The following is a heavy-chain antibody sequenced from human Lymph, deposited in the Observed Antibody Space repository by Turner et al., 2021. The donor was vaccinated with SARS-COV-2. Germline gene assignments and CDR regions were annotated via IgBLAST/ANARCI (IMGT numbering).Heavy chain of an antibody. CDR1: GFTVSSNY. CDR3: ATPGLSSSSLNY. V-gene: IGHV3-53*01. Sequence: EVQLVQSGGGLIQPGGSLRLSCAASGFTVSSNYMSWVRQAPGKGLEWVSLIYSGGSTYDADSVKVRFTISRDNSKNTLYLQMNSLRAEDTAVYYCATPGLSSSSLNYWGQGTLVTVSS. D-gene: IGHD6-6*01. CDR2: IYSGGST. J-gene: IGHJ4*02.